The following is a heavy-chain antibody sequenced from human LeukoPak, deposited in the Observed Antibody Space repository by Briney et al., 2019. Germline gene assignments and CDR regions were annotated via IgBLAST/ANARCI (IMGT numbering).Heavy chain of an antibody. CDR3: ARAGGSTVSHSDY. CDR1: GFTFSTYG. V-gene: IGHV3-30*03. Sequence: GGSLRLSCAASGFTFSTYGVHWVRQPPGKGLEWVAAISYDGSDRYYADSVKGRFTISRDNSKNTLYLQMNSLRAEDTAVYYCARAGGSTVSHSDYWGQGTLVTVSS. D-gene: IGHD4-17*01. CDR2: ISYDGSDR. J-gene: IGHJ4*02.